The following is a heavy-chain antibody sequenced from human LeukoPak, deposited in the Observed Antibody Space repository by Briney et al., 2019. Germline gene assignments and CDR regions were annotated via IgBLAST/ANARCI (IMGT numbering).Heavy chain of an antibody. CDR2: IYYSGST. CDR1: GGSISSYY. D-gene: IGHD6-13*01. Sequence: SETLSLTCTVSGGSISSYYWSWIRQPPGKGLEWIGYIYYSGSTNYNPSLKSRVTISVDTSKNQFSLRLTSVTAADTVMYYCARLQLAAAGNRWFDPWGQGTLVTVSS. J-gene: IGHJ5*02. V-gene: IGHV4-59*08. CDR3: ARLQLAAAGNRWFDP.